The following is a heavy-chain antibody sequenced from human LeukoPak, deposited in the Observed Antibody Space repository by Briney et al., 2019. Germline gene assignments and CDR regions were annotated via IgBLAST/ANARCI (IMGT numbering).Heavy chain of an antibody. CDR3: ARDRGDGYDYFWDY. CDR1: GGSIGSNNYN. CDR2: IYYSGST. D-gene: IGHD5-12*01. J-gene: IGHJ4*02. Sequence: SETLTLTCTVSGGSIGSNNYNWGWIRQPPGKGLEWIGNIYYSGSTYYNPSLKSRVTISVDTSKNQFSLKLSSVTAADTAVYYCARDRGDGYDYFWDYWGQGTLVTVSS. V-gene: IGHV4-39*07.